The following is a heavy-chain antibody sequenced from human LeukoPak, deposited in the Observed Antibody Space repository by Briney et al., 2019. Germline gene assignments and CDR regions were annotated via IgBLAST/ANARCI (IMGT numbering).Heavy chain of an antibody. V-gene: IGHV4-4*07. CDR3: ARHGYCSSTSCPRPSDWFDP. J-gene: IGHJ5*02. CDR2: IYTSGST. CDR1: GGSISSYY. D-gene: IGHD2-2*03. Sequence: PSETLSLTCTVSGGSISSYYWSWIRQPAGKGLEWIGRIYTSGSTNYNPSLKSRVTMSVDTSKNQFSLKLSSVTAADTAVYYCARHGYCSSTSCPRPSDWFDPWGQGTLVTVSS.